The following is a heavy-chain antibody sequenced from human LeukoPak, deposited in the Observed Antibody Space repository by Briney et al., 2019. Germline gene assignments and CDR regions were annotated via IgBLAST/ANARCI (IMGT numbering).Heavy chain of an antibody. V-gene: IGHV4-59*01. CDR3: ARDQVAARPGWFDP. J-gene: IGHJ5*02. CDR2: IYYCGST. Sequence: SETLSLSRTVSAASIRTYYWRWLRQPPGNALEWIGYIYYCGSTNYNPSLKSRVTLSVDTSKNQFSLKLSSVTAADTAVYYCARDQVAARPGWFDPWGQGTLVTVSS. D-gene: IGHD6-6*01. CDR1: AASIRTYY.